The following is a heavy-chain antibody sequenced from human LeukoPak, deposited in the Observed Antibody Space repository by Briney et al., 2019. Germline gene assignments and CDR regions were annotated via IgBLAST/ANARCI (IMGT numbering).Heavy chain of an antibody. V-gene: IGHV1-18*01. D-gene: IGHD2-2*01. J-gene: IGHJ5*02. CDR1: GYTYTSYG. Sequence: GASVKVSCKASGYTYTSYGISWVRQAPGQGLEWMRWISAYNGNTNYAQKLQGRVTMTTDTSTSTAYMELRSLRSDDTAVYYCARAPYCSSTSCYRPFDPWGQGTLVTVSS. CDR2: ISAYNGNT. CDR3: ARAPYCSSTSCYRPFDP.